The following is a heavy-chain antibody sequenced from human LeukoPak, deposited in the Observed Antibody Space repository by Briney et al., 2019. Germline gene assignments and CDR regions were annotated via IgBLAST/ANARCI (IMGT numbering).Heavy chain of an antibody. CDR3: ARDRMGPSSYNWFDP. CDR1: GFTFSSYS. Sequence: GGSLRLSCAASGFTFSSYSMNWVRQAPGKGLEWVSSISSSSSYIYYADSVKGRFTISRDNAKNSLYLQMNSLRAEDTAVYYCARDRMGPSSYNWFDPWGQGTLVTVSP. J-gene: IGHJ5*02. CDR2: ISSSSSYI. V-gene: IGHV3-21*01. D-gene: IGHD2-8*01.